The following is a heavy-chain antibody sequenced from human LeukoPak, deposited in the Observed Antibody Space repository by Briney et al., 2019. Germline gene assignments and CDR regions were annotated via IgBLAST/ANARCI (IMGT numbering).Heavy chain of an antibody. J-gene: IGHJ4*02. CDR2: ISYDGSNK. D-gene: IGHD4-23*01. V-gene: IGHV3-30-3*01. Sequence: GGSLRLSCAASGFTFSSYAMHWVRQAPGKGLEWVAVISYDGSNKYYADSVKGRFTISRDNSKNTLYLQMSSLRAEDTAVYYCARGAGRATVVTPPGYWGQGTLVTVSS. CDR1: GFTFSSYA. CDR3: ARGAGRATVVTPPGY.